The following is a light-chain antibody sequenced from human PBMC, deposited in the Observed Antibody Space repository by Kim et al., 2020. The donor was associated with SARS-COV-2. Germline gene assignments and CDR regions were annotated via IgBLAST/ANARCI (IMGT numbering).Light chain of an antibody. Sequence: QRVPNSCTGSGSNFGAGYDVHWYQQLPRTAPKLLIFGNSNRPSGVPDRFSGSKSDTSASLAITGLQAEDEADYYCQSYDSNLSGYVFGSGTKVTVL. CDR2: GNS. V-gene: IGLV1-40*01. CDR1: GSNFGAGYD. J-gene: IGLJ1*01. CDR3: QSYDSNLSGYV.